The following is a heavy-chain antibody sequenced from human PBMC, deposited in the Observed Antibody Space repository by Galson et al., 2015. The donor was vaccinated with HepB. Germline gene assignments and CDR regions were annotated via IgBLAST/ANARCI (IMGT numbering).Heavy chain of an antibody. CDR2: IRSKANSYAT. CDR3: TSPHYDFWSGYLDAFDI. J-gene: IGHJ3*02. V-gene: IGHV3-73*01. CDR1: GFTFSGSA. D-gene: IGHD3-3*01. Sequence: SLRLSCAASGFTFSGSAMHWVRQASGKGLEWVGRIRSKANSYATAYAASVKGRFTISRDDSKNTAHLQMNSLKTEDTAVYYCTSPHYDFWSGYLDAFDIWGQGTMITVSS.